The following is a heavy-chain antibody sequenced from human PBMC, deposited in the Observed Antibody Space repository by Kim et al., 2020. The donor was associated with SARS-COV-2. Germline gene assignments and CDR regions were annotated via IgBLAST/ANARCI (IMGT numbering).Heavy chain of an antibody. V-gene: IGHV3-23*01. CDR2: ICYGGETT. CDR1: GFTFSSYA. J-gene: IGHJ4*02. CDR3: AKVFCSRCYGSADY. Sequence: GGSLRLSCAASGFTFSSYAMTWVRQAPGRGLEWVAVICYGGETTYYADSVKGRFTISRDNSKNTLYLQMNSLRAEDTAVYFCAKVFCSRCYGSADYWCQGTLVTVSS. D-gene: IGHD2-2*01.